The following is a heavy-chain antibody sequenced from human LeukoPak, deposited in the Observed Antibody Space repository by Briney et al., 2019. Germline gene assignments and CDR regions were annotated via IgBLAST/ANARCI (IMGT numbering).Heavy chain of an antibody. CDR1: GGSISSYY. D-gene: IGHD5-18*01. Sequence: PSETLSLTCTVSGGSISSYYWSWIRQPPGKGLEWIGYIYYSGSTNYNPSLKSRVTISVDTSKNQFSLKLSSVTAADTAVYYCVRWAIQLWFFDYWGQGTLVTVSS. CDR3: VRWAIQLWFFDY. V-gene: IGHV4-59*01. J-gene: IGHJ4*02. CDR2: IYYSGST.